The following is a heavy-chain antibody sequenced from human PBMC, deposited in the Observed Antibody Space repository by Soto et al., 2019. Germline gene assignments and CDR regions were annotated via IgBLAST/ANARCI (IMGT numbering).Heavy chain of an antibody. CDR3: ARGTSNSDWFDP. J-gene: IGHJ5*02. CDR1: GGSISSTSYS. D-gene: IGHD5-18*01. CDR2: IYPSGST. V-gene: IGHV4-30-2*01. Sequence: QVQLQESDSGLVKPSQTLCLICAVSGGSISSTSYSWSWIRQPPGEGLEWIGYIYPSGSTSYNPSFKSRVTISVDRSKNQFSLNLSSVTAADTAVYYCARGTSNSDWFDPWGQVTLVTVSS.